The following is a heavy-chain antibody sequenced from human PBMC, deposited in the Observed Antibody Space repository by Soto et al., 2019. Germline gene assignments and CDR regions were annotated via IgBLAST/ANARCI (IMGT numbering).Heavy chain of an antibody. CDR3: ARGPPHHYDFWSGSRPASLYYFEY. J-gene: IGHJ4*02. CDR2: INHSGST. D-gene: IGHD3-3*01. V-gene: IGHV4-34*01. Sequence: PSETLSLTCAVYGGSFSGYYWSWIRQPPGKGLEWIGEINHSGSTNYNPSLKSRVTISADTSKNQFSLKLSSVTAADTAVFYCARGPPHHYDFWSGSRPASLYYFEYWGQGTLVTVSS. CDR1: GGSFSGYY.